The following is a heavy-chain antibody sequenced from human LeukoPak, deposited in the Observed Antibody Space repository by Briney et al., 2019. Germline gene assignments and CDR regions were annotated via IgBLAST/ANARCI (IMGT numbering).Heavy chain of an antibody. CDR3: ARENCSGGSCGGMDV. J-gene: IGHJ6*02. D-gene: IGHD2-15*01. V-gene: IGHV1-46*01. Sequence: ASVKVSCKASGYTFTSYCMHWVRQAPGQGLEWMGIINPSGGSTSYAQKFQGRVTMTRDTSTSTVYMELSSLRSEDTAVYYCARENCSGGSCGGMDVWGQGTTVTVSS. CDR2: INPSGGST. CDR1: GYTFTSYC.